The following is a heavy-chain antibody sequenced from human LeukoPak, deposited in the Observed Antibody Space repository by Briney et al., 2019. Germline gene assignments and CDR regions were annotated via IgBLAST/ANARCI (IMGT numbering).Heavy chain of an antibody. CDR3: ARDQNAGDYGLHYMDV. CDR2: INAGNGNT. V-gene: IGHV1-3*03. D-gene: IGHD4-17*01. CDR1: GYTFTSYA. Sequence: GASVKVSCKASGYTFTSYAMHWVRQAPGQRLEWMGWINAGNGNTKYSQEFQGRVTITRDTSASTAYMELSSLRSEDMAVYYCARDQNAGDYGLHYMDVWGKGTTVTVSS. J-gene: IGHJ6*03.